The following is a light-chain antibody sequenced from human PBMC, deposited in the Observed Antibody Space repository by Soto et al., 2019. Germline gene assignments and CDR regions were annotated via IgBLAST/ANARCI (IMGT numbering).Light chain of an antibody. CDR3: QQYGTSPIT. CDR2: GAS. V-gene: IGKV3-20*01. J-gene: IGKJ5*01. Sequence: ESVLTQSPGTLSLSPGERATLSCRASQTVSSYLAWYQQRPGQAPRLLIYGASMRDTGIPERFSGSGTGTDFALTISTLEPEDVALYYCQQYGTSPITFGQGTRLEIK. CDR1: QTVSSY.